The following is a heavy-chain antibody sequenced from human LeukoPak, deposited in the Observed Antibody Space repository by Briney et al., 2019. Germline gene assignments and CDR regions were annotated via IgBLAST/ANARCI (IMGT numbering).Heavy chain of an antibody. D-gene: IGHD3-10*01. CDR2: ISYDGSNK. CDR1: GFTFSSYG. Sequence: GGFLRLSCAASGFTFSSYGMHWVRQAPGKGLEWVAVISYDGSNKYYADSVKGRFTISRDNSKNTLYLQMNSLRAEDTAVYYCAKAGYVRGVILDYWGQGTLVTVSS. V-gene: IGHV3-30*18. CDR3: AKAGYVRGVILDY. J-gene: IGHJ4*02.